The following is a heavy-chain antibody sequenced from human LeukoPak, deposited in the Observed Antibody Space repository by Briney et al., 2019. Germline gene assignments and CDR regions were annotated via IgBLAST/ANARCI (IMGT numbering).Heavy chain of an antibody. CDR3: ARQGYCSGGSCPPTYYYYMDV. V-gene: IGHV1-18*01. CDR2: ISAYNGNT. Sequence: GASVKVSCKASGYTFTSYGISWVRQAPGQGLEWMGWISAYNGNTNYAQKLQGRVTMTTDTSTSTAYMELRSLRSDDTAVYYCARQGYCSGGSCPPTYYYYMDVWGKGTTVTVSS. D-gene: IGHD2-15*01. J-gene: IGHJ6*03. CDR1: GYTFTSYG.